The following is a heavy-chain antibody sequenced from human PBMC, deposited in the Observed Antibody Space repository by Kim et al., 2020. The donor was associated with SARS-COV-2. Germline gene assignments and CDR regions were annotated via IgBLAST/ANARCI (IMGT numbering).Heavy chain of an antibody. V-gene: IGHV3-13*01. CDR3: VGASYGSNFDYYYGMDV. CDR1: GFTFSSYD. D-gene: IGHD4-17*01. Sequence: GGSLRLSCAASGFTFSSYDMHWVRQATGKGLEWVSVIGTAGDRYYPGSVMGGFTTTSTNAKKSLYFQMNNLRAGDTAVNYCVGASYGSNFDYYYGMDVWG. CDR2: IGTAGDR. J-gene: IGHJ6*01.